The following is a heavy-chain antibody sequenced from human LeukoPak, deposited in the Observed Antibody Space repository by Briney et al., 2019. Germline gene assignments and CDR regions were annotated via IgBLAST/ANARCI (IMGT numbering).Heavy chain of an antibody. V-gene: IGHV4-39*07. D-gene: IGHD3-3*01. CDR1: GGSISSSSYY. CDR2: IYYSGST. J-gene: IGHJ4*02. CDR3: ARMSGYFDY. Sequence: PSETLSLTCTVSGGSISSSSYYWGWIRQPPGKGLEWIGSIYYSGSTYYNPSLKSRVTISVDTSKNQFSLKLSSVTAADTAVYYCARMSGYFDYWGQGTLVTVSS.